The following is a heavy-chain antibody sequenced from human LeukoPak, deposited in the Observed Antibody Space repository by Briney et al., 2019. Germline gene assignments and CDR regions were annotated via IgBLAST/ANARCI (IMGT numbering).Heavy chain of an antibody. J-gene: IGHJ4*02. D-gene: IGHD6-6*01. CDR2: IHNSDGTT. CDR3: AKDRTTAARIFDY. Sequence: QSGGSLRLSCAASGFTFRNYAMSWVRQAPGKGLEWVSGIHNSDGTTYYTDSVKGRFTISRDNSKSMLYLQMNSLRAEDTAVYYCAKDRTTAARIFDYWGQGTLVTVSS. V-gene: IGHV3-23*01. CDR1: GFTFRNYA.